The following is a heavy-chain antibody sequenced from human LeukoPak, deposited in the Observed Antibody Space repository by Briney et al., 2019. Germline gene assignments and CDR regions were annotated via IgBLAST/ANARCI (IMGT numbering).Heavy chain of an antibody. V-gene: IGHV3-74*01. CDR3: TSGPHRINYYGDLPSDAFDI. Sequence: GGSLRLSCAASGFSFRGYTMHWVRQVPERGLEWVSLISKVGGNTIYADSVKGRFTISRYNAKNTLYLQMNSLRVEDTAVYYCTSGPHRINYYGDLPSDAFDIWGQGTMVTVSS. J-gene: IGHJ3*02. D-gene: IGHD4-17*01. CDR1: GFSFRGYT. CDR2: ISKVGGNT.